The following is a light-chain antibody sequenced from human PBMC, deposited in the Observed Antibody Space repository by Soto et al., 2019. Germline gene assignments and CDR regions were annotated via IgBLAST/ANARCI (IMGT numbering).Light chain of an antibody. Sequence: VRTEPPSGAEPPGQRITISKSGSSSNIGSNTVNWYQQLPGTAPKLLIYSNNQRPSGVPDRFSGSKSGTSASLAISGLQPEDEADYYCAAWDDSLNGYVFGTGTKVTVL. CDR1: SSNIGSNT. J-gene: IGLJ1*01. V-gene: IGLV1-44*01. CDR3: AAWDDSLNGYV. CDR2: SNN.